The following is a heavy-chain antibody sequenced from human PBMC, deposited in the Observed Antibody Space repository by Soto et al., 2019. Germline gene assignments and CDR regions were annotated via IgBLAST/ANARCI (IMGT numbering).Heavy chain of an antibody. D-gene: IGHD6-13*01. J-gene: IGHJ3*02. Sequence: QVPLVQSGTEVKKPGASVKVSCKASGYTFTNYGISWVRQAPGQGLEWLAWINTYNGHTNYAQKLQGRVTLTTETSTSTAYIELRSLRSDDTAVYYCARDLLYSSRSTVRFDIWGQGTMVTVSS. V-gene: IGHV1-18*01. CDR3: ARDLLYSSRSTVRFDI. CDR2: INTYNGHT. CDR1: GYTFTNYG.